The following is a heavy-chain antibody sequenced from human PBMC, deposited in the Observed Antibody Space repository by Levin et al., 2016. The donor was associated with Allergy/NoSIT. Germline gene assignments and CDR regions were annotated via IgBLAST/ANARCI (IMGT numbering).Heavy chain of an antibody. CDR1: GGSISRYY. V-gene: IGHV4-59*12. J-gene: IGHJ4*02. Sequence: GSLRLSCTVSGGSISRYYWSWIRQSPGKGLEWIGYIYYSGSTNYNPSLKSRVTISVDTSKKQLSLNLSSVTAADTAVYYCARGPYGDFYFDSWGQGTLVTVSS. CDR3: ARGPYGDFYFDS. CDR2: IYYSGST. D-gene: IGHD4-17*01.